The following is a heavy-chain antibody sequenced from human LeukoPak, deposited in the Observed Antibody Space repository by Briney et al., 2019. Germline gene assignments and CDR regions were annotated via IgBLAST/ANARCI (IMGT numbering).Heavy chain of an antibody. D-gene: IGHD3-3*01. CDR3: ARQLVGYYDFWSGKRGAFDI. Sequence: SETLSLTCAVSGYSISSGYYWGWIRQPPGKGLEWIGSIYHSGSTYYNPSLKSRVTTSVDTSKNQFSLKLSSVTAADTAVYYCARQLVGYYDFWSGKRGAFDIWGQGTMVTVSS. V-gene: IGHV4-38-2*01. J-gene: IGHJ3*02. CDR1: GYSISSGYY. CDR2: IYHSGST.